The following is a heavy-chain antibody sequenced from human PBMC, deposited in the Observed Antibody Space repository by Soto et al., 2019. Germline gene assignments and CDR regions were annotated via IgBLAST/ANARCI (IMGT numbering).Heavy chain of an antibody. CDR1: AGSISSYY. Sequence: QVQLQESGPGLVKAPETLSLTCTVSAGSISSYYWGWIRQSPGKGLEWIGYIYNSGSTNYNPSLKSRLTMSVDTSKNQFSLKLSSVTAADTAVYYCARIIRTLAWDGVDVWGQGTRVTV. V-gene: IGHV4-59*01. CDR2: IYNSGST. J-gene: IGHJ6*02. D-gene: IGHD3-10*01. CDR3: ARIIRTLAWDGVDV.